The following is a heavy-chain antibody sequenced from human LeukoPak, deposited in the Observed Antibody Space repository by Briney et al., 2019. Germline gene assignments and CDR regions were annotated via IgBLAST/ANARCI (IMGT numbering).Heavy chain of an antibody. J-gene: IGHJ3*02. V-gene: IGHV3-23*01. CDR1: GFTFSSYA. CDR2: ISGSGGST. CDR3: TRGKNFRADAFDI. D-gene: IGHD2/OR15-2a*01. Sequence: GGSLRLSCAASGFTFSSYAMSWVRQAPGKGLEWVSAISGSGGSTYYADSVKGRFTISRDNSKNTLYLQMNSLRAEDTAVYYCTRGKNFRADAFDIWGQGTMVTVSS.